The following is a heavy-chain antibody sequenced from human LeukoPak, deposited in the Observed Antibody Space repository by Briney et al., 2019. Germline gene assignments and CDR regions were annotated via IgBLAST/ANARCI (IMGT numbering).Heavy chain of an antibody. CDR2: IFTSGIT. CDR1: GGSISIYY. J-gene: IGHJ6*03. Sequence: SETLSLTCTVSGGSISIYYWNWIRQPAGKRLEWIGRIFTSGITNYNPSLKSRVTMSVDTSKNQFSLNLSSVTAADTAVYYCARESSGSYYNPQVYMDVWGKGTTVTVSS. CDR3: ARESSGSYYNPQVYMDV. V-gene: IGHV4-4*07. D-gene: IGHD3-10*01.